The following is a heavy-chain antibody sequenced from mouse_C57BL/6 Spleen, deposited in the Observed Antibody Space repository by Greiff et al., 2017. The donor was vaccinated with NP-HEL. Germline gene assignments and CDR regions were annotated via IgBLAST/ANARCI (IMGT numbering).Heavy chain of an antibody. CDR2: IYPGDGDT. V-gene: IGHV1-82*01. CDR1: GYAFSSSW. D-gene: IGHD3-1*01. J-gene: IGHJ4*01. CDR3: ARQGLYYYAVDD. Sequence: QVQLQQSGPELVKPGASVKISCKASGYAFSSSWMNWVKQRPGKGLEWIGWIYPGDGDTNYNGNVNGKATLTADKTSSTDSIKLSSLTSEDSAVYFCARQGLYYYAVDDWGQGTSVTVSS.